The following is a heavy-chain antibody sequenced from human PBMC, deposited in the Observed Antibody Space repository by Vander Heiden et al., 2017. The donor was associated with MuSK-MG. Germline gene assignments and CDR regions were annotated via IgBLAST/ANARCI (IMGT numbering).Heavy chain of an antibody. CDR2: IDYSGSN. Sequence: QLPLQESGPGLVMPSETLSLTRTVSGVSISRYYWGWIRQPPGKGVECIGYIDYSGSNNYNTYLKSRVTISVDTSKNQFSLKLSSVTAADTAVYYCARGTASGYSSGWYSVDAFDIWGQGTMVTVSS. CDR1: GVSISRYY. D-gene: IGHD6-19*01. J-gene: IGHJ3*02. CDR3: ARGTASGYSSGWYSVDAFDI. V-gene: IGHV4-59*01.